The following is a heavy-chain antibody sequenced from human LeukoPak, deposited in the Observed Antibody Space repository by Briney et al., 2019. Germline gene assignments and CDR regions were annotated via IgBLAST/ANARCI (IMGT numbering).Heavy chain of an antibody. CDR2: IRSKAYGGTT. J-gene: IGHJ4*02. V-gene: IGHV3-49*04. Sequence: GGSLRLSCTASGFTFGDYAMSWVHQAPGKGLEWVGSIRSKAYGGTTEYAASVKGRFTISRDDSKSIAYLQMNSLKTEDTAVYYCTSDGYSGCAYWGQGTLVTVSS. CDR1: GFTFGDYA. D-gene: IGHD5-12*01. CDR3: TSDGYSGCAY.